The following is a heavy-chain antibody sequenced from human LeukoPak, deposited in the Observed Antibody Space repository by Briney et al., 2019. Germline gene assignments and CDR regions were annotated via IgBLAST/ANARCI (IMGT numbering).Heavy chain of an antibody. CDR2: IYYSGST. CDR3: ARIPSGWFGYYFDY. Sequence: PSETLSLTCTVSGGSISSYYWSWIRQPPGKGLEWIGYIYYSGSTNYNPSLKSRVTISVDTSKNQFSLKLSSVTAADTAVYYCARIPSGWFGYYFDYWGQGTLVTVSS. D-gene: IGHD6-19*01. J-gene: IGHJ4*02. CDR1: GGSISSYY. V-gene: IGHV4-59*01.